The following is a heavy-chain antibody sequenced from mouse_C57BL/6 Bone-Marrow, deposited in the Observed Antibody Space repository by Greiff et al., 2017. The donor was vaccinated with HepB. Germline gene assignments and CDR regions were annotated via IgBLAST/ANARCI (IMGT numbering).Heavy chain of an antibody. D-gene: IGHD3-1*01. CDR2: ISDGGSYT. Sequence: EVQRVESGGGLVKPGGSLKLSCAASGFTFSSYAMSWVRQTPEKRLEWVATISDGGSYTYYPDNVKGRCTISRDNAKNNLYLQMSHLKSEDTAMYYCARDRADYWGQGTTLTVSS. J-gene: IGHJ2*01. V-gene: IGHV5-4*01. CDR3: ARDRADY. CDR1: GFTFSSYA.